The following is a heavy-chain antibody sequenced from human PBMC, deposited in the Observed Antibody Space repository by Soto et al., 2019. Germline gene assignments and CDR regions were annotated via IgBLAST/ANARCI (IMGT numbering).Heavy chain of an antibody. CDR3: AFNSGSGSYYFDY. D-gene: IGHD3-10*01. J-gene: IGHJ4*02. CDR1: GFTFGSYA. CDR2: ISGGGGST. Sequence: GGSLRLSCAASGFTFGSYAMAWVRQAPGKGLEWVSAISGGGGSTYYADSVKGRFTISRDNSKNTLYLQMNSLRAEDTAVYYCAFNSGSGSYYFDYWGQGTLVTVSS. V-gene: IGHV3-23*01.